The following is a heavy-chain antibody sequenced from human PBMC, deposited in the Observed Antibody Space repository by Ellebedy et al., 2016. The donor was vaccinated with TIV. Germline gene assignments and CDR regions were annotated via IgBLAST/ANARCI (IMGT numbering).Heavy chain of an antibody. J-gene: IGHJ1*01. CDR1: GFTFSSYA. CDR3: ARDLSPTGLRGYSHY. CDR2: ISNDVRNK. V-gene: IGHV3-30*04. Sequence: GESLKISCAASGFTFSSYAMHWVRQAPGKGLEWVALISNDVRNKYYVDSVKGRFTISRDNFQNTLYLQMDSLRAEDTAVYYCARDLSPTGLRGYSHYWGQGTLVTVSS. D-gene: IGHD3-10*01.